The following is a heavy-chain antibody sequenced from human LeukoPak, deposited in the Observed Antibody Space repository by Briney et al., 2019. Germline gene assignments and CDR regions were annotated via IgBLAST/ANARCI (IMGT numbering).Heavy chain of an antibody. CDR2: IKQDGSEK. V-gene: IGHV3-7*03. CDR1: GFSFSSYW. J-gene: IGHJ4*02. D-gene: IGHD6-6*01. CDR3: AKDSSSWIY. Sequence: GGSLRLSCAASGFSFSSYWMTWVRQAPGKGLEWVANIKQDGSEKNYVDSVKGRFTISRDNAKRSLYLQMSSLRTEDTAVYYCAKDSSSWIYWGQGTLSPSPQ.